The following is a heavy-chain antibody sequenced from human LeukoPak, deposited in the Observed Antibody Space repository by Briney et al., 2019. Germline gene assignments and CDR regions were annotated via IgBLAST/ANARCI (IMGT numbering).Heavy chain of an antibody. Sequence: GGSLRLSCAASGFTFSSYGKTWVRQAPGEGLEWVSSISDTGGGIYYADSVKGRFTISRDNFQNTLYLHMNNLKVEDTAIYYCAKEIVRGGAFDIWGQGTVVTVSS. V-gene: IGHV3-23*01. CDR1: GFTFSSYG. CDR3: AKEIVRGGAFDI. J-gene: IGHJ3*02. D-gene: IGHD2/OR15-2a*01. CDR2: ISDTGGGI.